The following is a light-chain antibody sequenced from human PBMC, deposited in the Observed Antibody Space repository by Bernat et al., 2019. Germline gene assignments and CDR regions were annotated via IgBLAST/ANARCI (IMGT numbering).Light chain of an antibody. CDR3: CSYAGGTTYV. Sequence: QSALTHPASVSGSPGQSITISCTGTSSDVGTYNLVSWYQQHPGKAPKLMIYGVSKRPSGVSNRFSGSKSGNTASLTISGLQAEHEADYYCCSYAGGTTYVFGTGTKVTVL. J-gene: IGLJ1*01. V-gene: IGLV2-23*02. CDR2: GVS. CDR1: SSDVGTYNL.